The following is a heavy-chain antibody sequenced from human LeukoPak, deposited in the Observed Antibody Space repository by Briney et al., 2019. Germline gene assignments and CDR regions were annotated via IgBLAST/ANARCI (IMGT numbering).Heavy chain of an antibody. Sequence: ASVKVSCKVSGYTLTELSMHWVRQAPGKGLEWIGGFDPEDGETIYAQKFQGRVTMTEDTSTDTAYMELSSLRSEDTAVYYCATDYPRYCSGGSCYSDWGQGTLVTVSS. CDR1: GYTLTELS. V-gene: IGHV1-24*01. D-gene: IGHD2-15*01. CDR2: FDPEDGET. J-gene: IGHJ4*02. CDR3: ATDYPRYCSGGSCYSD.